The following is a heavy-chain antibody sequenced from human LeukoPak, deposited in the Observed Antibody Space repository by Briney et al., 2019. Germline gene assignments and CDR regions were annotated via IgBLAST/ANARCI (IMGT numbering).Heavy chain of an antibody. Sequence: ASVKVSCKVSGYTLTELSMHWVRQAPGKGLEWMGGFDPEDGETIYAQKFQGRVTMTEDTSTDTAYMGLSSLRSEDTAVYYCATHYSYYYDSSGYFDYWGQGTLVTVSS. V-gene: IGHV1-24*01. J-gene: IGHJ4*02. CDR2: FDPEDGET. CDR3: ATHYSYYYDSSGYFDY. CDR1: GYTLTELS. D-gene: IGHD3-22*01.